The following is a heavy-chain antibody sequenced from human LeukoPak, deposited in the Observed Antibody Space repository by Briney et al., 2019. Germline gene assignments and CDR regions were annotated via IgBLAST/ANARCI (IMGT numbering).Heavy chain of an antibody. CDR2: IYTSGST. D-gene: IGHD3-3*01. Sequence: SETLSLTCAVYGGSFSGYYWSWIRQPAGKGLEWIGRIYTSGSTNYNPSLKSRVTMSVDTSKNQFALKLSSVTAADTAVYYCARDRGYDFWSGPMGPYYYYGMDVWGQGTTVTVSS. V-gene: IGHV4-4*07. J-gene: IGHJ6*02. CDR3: ARDRGYDFWSGPMGPYYYYGMDV. CDR1: GGSFSGYY.